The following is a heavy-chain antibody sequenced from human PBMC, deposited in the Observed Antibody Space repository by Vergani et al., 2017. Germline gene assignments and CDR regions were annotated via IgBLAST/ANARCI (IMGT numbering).Heavy chain of an antibody. CDR2: IYYSGST. J-gene: IGHJ5*02. CDR3: AREKELYGFDP. CDR1: GGSISSYH. D-gene: IGHD1-26*01. Sequence: QVQLQESGPGLVKPSETLSLTCTVSGGSISSYHWSWIRQPPGKGLEWIGYIYYSGSTNYNPSLKSRVTISVDTSKNQFSLKLSSVTAADTAVYYCAREKELYGFDPGGQGTRVTVSS. V-gene: IGHV4-59*01.